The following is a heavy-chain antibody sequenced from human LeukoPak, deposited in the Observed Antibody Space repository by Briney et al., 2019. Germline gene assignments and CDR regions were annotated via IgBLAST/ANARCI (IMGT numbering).Heavy chain of an antibody. CDR2: IYYSRST. CDR1: GGSISSYY. CDR3: ARRVEGAFDI. D-gene: IGHD2-15*01. V-gene: IGHV4-59*08. J-gene: IGHJ3*02. Sequence: SETLSLTCTVSGGSISSYYWSWIRQPPGKGLGWIGYIYYSRSTNYNPSLKSRVTISVDTSKNQFSLKLSSVTAADTAVYYCARRVEGAFDIWGQGTMVTVSS.